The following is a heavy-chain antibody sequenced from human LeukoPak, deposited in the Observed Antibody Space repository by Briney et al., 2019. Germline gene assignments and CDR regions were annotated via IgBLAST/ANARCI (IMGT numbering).Heavy chain of an antibody. V-gene: IGHV3-21*01. CDR2: ISSRSSYI. Sequence: PGGSLRLSCAASGFTFSTYTMNWFRQAPGRGLEWVSSISSRSSYIYDADSVKGRFTISRDNAKNSLYLQMNNLRVDDTGVYFCAKGGERSSSSSDYWGQGTLVTVSS. CDR1: GFTFSTYT. J-gene: IGHJ4*02. D-gene: IGHD6-13*01. CDR3: AKGGERSSSSSDY.